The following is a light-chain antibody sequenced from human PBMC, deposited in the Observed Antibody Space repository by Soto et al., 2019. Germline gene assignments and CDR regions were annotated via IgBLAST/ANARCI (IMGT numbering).Light chain of an antibody. CDR3: QQYNGYPWT. CDR2: DAS. J-gene: IGKJ1*01. Sequence: DIQLTQSPASLSASVGDRVTLTCRASQTISTYLNWYQQKPGKAPRLLIYDASSLLSGVPSRFSGSGAGTEFTLTISSLQPDDFATYYCQQYNGYPWTFGQGTKVDIK. V-gene: IGKV1-5*01. CDR1: QTISTY.